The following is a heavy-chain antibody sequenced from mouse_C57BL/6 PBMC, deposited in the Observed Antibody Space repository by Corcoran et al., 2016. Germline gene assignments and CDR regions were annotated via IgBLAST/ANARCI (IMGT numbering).Heavy chain of an antibody. CDR1: GYSITSGYY. J-gene: IGHJ1*03. V-gene: IGHV3-6*01. CDR2: ISYDGSN. CDR3: ASTYRYFDV. Sequence: DVQLQESGPGLVKPSQSLSLTCSVTGYSITSGYYWNWIRQVPGNKLEWMGYISYDGSNNYNPSLKNRISITRDTSKNQFFLKLNSVTTEDTATYYCASTYRYFDVWGTGTTVTVSS.